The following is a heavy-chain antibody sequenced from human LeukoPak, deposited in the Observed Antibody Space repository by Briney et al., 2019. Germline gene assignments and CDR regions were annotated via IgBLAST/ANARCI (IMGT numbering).Heavy chain of an antibody. V-gene: IGHV3-66*02. Sequence: GGSLKLSCAASGFTVSSNYMSWVRQAPGKGPEWVSVIYSGGSTYYADSVKGRFTISRDNSKNTLYLQMNSLRAEDTAVYYCARGSYGSGSFYWGQGTLVTVSS. CDR3: ARGSYGSGSFY. D-gene: IGHD3-10*01. J-gene: IGHJ4*02. CDR2: IYSGGST. CDR1: GFTVSSNY.